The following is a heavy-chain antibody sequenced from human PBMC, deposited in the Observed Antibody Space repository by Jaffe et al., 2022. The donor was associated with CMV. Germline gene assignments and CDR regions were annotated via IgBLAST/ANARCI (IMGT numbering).Heavy chain of an antibody. Sequence: EVQLVESGGGLVKPGGSLRLSCAASGFTFSNAWMSWVRQAPGKGLEWVGRIKSKTDGGTTDYAAPVKGRFTISRDDSKNTLYLQMNSLKTEDTAVYYCTTDYAGDRVWSDYWGQGTLVTVSS. CDR1: GFTFSNAW. CDR3: TTDYAGDRVWSDY. V-gene: IGHV3-15*01. D-gene: IGHD3-16*01. J-gene: IGHJ4*02. CDR2: IKSKTDGGTT.